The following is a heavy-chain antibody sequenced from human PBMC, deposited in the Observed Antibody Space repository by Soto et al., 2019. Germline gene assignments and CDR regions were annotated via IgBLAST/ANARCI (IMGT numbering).Heavy chain of an antibody. D-gene: IGHD3-22*01. CDR2: INPNSGGT. Sequence: ASVKVSCKASGYTFTVYYMHWVRQAPGQGLEWMGWINPNSGGTNYAQKFQGWVTMTRDTSISTAYMELSRLRSDDTAVYYCARGFSAKNYYDSSGYSDPWGQGTLVTVSS. J-gene: IGHJ5*02. V-gene: IGHV1-2*04. CDR1: GYTFTVYY. CDR3: ARGFSAKNYYDSSGYSDP.